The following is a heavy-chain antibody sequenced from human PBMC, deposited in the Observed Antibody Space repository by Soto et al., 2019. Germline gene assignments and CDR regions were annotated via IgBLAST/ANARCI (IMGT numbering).Heavy chain of an antibody. CDR2: INHSGST. CDR3: ARNNQSKYRNWFGWFDP. Sequence: SETLSLTCAVCGGSFSGYYWSWIRQPPGKGLEWIGEINHSGSTNYNPSLKSRVTISVDTSKNQFSLKLSSVTAADTAVYYCARNNQSKYRNWFGWFDPWGQGTLVTVSS. CDR1: GGSFSGYY. V-gene: IGHV4-34*01. J-gene: IGHJ5*02. D-gene: IGHD3-16*01.